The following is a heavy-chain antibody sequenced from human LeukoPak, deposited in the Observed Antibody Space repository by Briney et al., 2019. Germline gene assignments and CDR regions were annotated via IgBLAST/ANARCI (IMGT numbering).Heavy chain of an antibody. D-gene: IGHD6-13*01. V-gene: IGHV1-46*01. Sequence: ASVKVSCKASGYTFTSCYMHWVRQAPGQGLEWMGIINPSGGSTSYAQKFQGRVTMTRDTSTSTVYMELSSLRSEDTAVYYCARLKRGIGAAGTSLRGWFDPWGQGTLVTVSS. J-gene: IGHJ5*02. CDR3: ARLKRGIGAAGTSLRGWFDP. CDR1: GYTFTSCY. CDR2: INPSGGST.